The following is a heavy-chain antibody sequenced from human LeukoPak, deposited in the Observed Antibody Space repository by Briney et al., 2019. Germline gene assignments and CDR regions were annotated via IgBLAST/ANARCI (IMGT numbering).Heavy chain of an antibody. V-gene: IGHV3-23*01. Sequence: GGSLRLSCAASGFTFSNYGMSWVRQAPGKGLQWVSGISGSGGERYYTESVKGRFTISRDNSKNTLYLQMNSLRAEDTAVYYCARDGSGSGWFDPWGQGTLVTVSS. J-gene: IGHJ5*02. D-gene: IGHD3-10*01. CDR1: GFTFSNYG. CDR3: ARDGSGSGWFDP. CDR2: ISGSGGER.